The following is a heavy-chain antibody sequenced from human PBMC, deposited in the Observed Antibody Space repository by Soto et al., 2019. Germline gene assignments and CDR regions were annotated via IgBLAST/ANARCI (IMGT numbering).Heavy chain of an antibody. CDR1: GYTFTSYY. CDR2: INPSGGST. Sequence: ASVKVSCKASGYTFTSYYMHWVRQAPGQGLEWMGIINPSGGSTSYAQKFQGRVTMTRDTSTSTVYMELSSLRSEDTAVYYCATLKVRELEWLLYYPQYYFDYWGQGTLVTVSS. J-gene: IGHJ4*02. CDR3: ATLKVRELEWLLYYPQYYFDY. D-gene: IGHD3-3*01. V-gene: IGHV1-46*01.